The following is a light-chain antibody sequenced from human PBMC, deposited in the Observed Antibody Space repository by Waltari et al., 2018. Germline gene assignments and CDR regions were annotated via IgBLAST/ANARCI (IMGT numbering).Light chain of an antibody. CDR3: CSFTSSTTGI. CDR2: DAT. V-gene: IGLV2-14*03. Sequence: SALTQPDSVSGSPGQSITISCSCISSDSGCFNYVSWYQQHPGKAPKVIIYDATNRPSGVSNRFSGSKSGSSASLTISGLQPEDEADYYCCSFTSSTTGIFGGGTKLTVL. CDR1: SSDSGCFNY. J-gene: IGLJ2*01.